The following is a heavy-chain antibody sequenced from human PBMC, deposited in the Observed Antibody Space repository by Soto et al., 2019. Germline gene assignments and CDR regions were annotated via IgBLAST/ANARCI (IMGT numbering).Heavy chain of an antibody. J-gene: IGHJ4*02. CDR1: GFTFSSYG. CDR3: ARVNYYDSSGHFDY. V-gene: IGHV3-33*01. CDR2: IWYDGSNK. D-gene: IGHD3-22*01. Sequence: PGGSLRLSCAASGFTFSSYGMHWVRQAPGKGLEWVAVIWYDGSNKYYADSVKGRFTISRDNSKNTLYLQMNSLRAEDTAVYYCARVNYYDSSGHFDYWGQGTLVTVSS.